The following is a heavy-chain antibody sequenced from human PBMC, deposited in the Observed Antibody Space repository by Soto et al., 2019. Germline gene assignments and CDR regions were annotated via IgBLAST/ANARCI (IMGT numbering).Heavy chain of an antibody. D-gene: IGHD6-19*01. CDR1: GDTFSTYA. CDR2: IIPLFGTS. Sequence: QVQLVQSGAEVRKPGSSVKVSCKASGDTFSTYAFSWVRQAPGQGLESMGGIIPLFGTSNYAQKMQGRVTITADESTSTAYMELSSLRSEDTALYHFAISLRQLAVYYGMDVWGQGTTVTVSS. V-gene: IGHV1-69*01. J-gene: IGHJ6*02. CDR3: AISLRQLAVYYGMDV.